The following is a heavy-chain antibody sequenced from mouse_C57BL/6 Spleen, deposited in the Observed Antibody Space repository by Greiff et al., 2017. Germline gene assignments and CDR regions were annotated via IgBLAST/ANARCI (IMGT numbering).Heavy chain of an antibody. CDR2: IHPNSGST. CDR1: GYTFTSYW. D-gene: IGHD2-4*01. J-gene: IGHJ2*01. Sequence: QVQLQQSGAELVKPGASVKLSCKASGYTFTSYWMHWVKQRPGQGLEWIGMIHPNSGSTNYNEKFKSKATLTVDKSSSTAYMQLSSLTSEDSAVYYCARQGDYEGDLDYWGQGTTLTVSS. V-gene: IGHV1-64*01. CDR3: ARQGDYEGDLDY.